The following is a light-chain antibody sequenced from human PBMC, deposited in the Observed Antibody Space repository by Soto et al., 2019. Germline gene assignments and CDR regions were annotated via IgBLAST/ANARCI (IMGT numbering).Light chain of an antibody. CDR2: AAS. CDR1: QSVANSF. CDR3: QQYGSSLGVT. Sequence: EIVLTQSPGTLSLSPGERATLSCRASQSVANSFLAWYQQKPGQAPRLLIYAASSRATGIPDRFSGSGSGTDFTLTISRLEPEDFAVYYCQQYGSSLGVTFGQGTKLEI. J-gene: IGKJ2*01. V-gene: IGKV3-20*01.